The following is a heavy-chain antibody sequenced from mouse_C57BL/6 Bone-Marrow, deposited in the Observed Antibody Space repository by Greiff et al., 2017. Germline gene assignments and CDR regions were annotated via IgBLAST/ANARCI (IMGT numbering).Heavy chain of an antibody. CDR1: GFNIKDDY. CDR3: TSLGTTVVAPYWYFDV. Sequence: EVQGVESGAELVRPGASVKLSCKASGFNIKDDYMHWVKQRPEQGLEWIGWIDPENGDTEYAPKFQGKATITADPSSNTAYLQLSSLTSEDTAVYYCTSLGTTVVAPYWYFDVWGTGTTVTVSS. CDR2: IDPENGDT. D-gene: IGHD1-1*01. J-gene: IGHJ1*03. V-gene: IGHV14-4*01.